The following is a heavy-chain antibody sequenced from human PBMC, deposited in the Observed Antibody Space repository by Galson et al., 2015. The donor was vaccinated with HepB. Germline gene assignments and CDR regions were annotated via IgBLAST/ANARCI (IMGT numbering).Heavy chain of an antibody. CDR2: INTNTGNP. J-gene: IGHJ6*02. Sequence: SVKVSCKASGYTFTSYAMNWVRQAPGQGLEWMGWINTNTGNPTYAQGFTGRFVFSLDTSVITAYLQISSLNAEDTAVYYCARHVDTALYYYYRMDVWVQGTTVTVSS. D-gene: IGHD5-18*01. CDR1: GYTFTSYA. CDR3: ARHVDTALYYYYRMDV. V-gene: IGHV7-4-1*02.